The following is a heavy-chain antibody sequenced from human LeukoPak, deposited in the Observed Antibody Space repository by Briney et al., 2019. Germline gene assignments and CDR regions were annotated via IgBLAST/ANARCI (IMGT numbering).Heavy chain of an antibody. D-gene: IGHD6-6*01. J-gene: IGHJ6*03. V-gene: IGHV3-21*01. CDR1: GFTFSSYS. CDR2: ISGSGTYK. Sequence: GGSLRLSCAASGFTFSSYSMNWVRQAPGKGLECVSSISGSGTYKYYADSVKGRFTISRDNAKNSLFLQMNSLRAEDTAVYYCARGSRGSSTFSYYYYMDVWGKGTTVTVSS. CDR3: ARGSRGSSTFSYYYYMDV.